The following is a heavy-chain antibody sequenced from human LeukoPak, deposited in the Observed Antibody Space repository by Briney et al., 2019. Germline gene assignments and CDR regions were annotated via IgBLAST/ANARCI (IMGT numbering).Heavy chain of an antibody. D-gene: IGHD6-19*01. CDR2: IKQDGSEQ. V-gene: IGHV3-7*05. J-gene: IGHJ4*02. Sequence: PGGSLRLSCAASGFTLSSHWMSWVRQAPGKGLEWVGNIKQDGSEQYYADSVRGRFTISRDNAKNSLYLQMNSLTAEDTAIYYCARESAGGPDYWGQGTLVTVSS. CDR3: ARESAGGPDY. CDR1: GFTLSSHW.